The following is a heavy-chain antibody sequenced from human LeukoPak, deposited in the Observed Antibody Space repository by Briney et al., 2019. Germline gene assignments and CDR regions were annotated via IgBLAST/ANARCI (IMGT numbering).Heavy chain of an antibody. Sequence: PGGSLRLSCAVSGFTSGFTCIAYEMYWVRQAPGKGLEWISYINSRGSTKHYADSVKGRFTISRDNAKNSLYLQMDSLRAEDTAVYYCATMTVASAFPYWGQGTLVTVSS. CDR1: GFTSGFTCIAYE. J-gene: IGHJ4*02. CDR2: INSRGSTK. V-gene: IGHV3-48*03. D-gene: IGHD6-19*01. CDR3: ATMTVASAFPY.